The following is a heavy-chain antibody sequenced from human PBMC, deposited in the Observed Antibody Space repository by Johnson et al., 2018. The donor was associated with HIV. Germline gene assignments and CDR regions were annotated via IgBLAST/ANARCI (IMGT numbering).Heavy chain of an antibody. D-gene: IGHD1-14*01. Sequence: QLVESGGGVVQPGGSLRLSCAASGFTFSSYAMHWVRQAPGKGLNWVAVISSDGSNKYYADSVKGRFTISRDNSKNTLYLQMNSLRAEDTAVYYCARENPELGRFAFDIWGQGTMVTVSS. CDR3: ARENPELGRFAFDI. V-gene: IGHV3-30*11. CDR2: ISSDGSNK. CDR1: GFTFSSYA. J-gene: IGHJ3*02.